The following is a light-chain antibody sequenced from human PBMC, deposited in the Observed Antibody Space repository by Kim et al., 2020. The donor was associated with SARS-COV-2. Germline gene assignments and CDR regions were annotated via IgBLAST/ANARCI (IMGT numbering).Light chain of an antibody. CDR2: EVD. J-gene: IGLJ1*01. CDR3: SSYIRGSTNYV. V-gene: IGLV2-14*01. CDR1: SSDVGSYKY. Sequence: QSITLPCPGTSSDVGSYKYFSWYQQHPGKAPKLVIYEVDNRPSGVSIRFSGSKSGNTASLTISGLQAEDEADYYCSSYIRGSTNYVFGTGTKVTVL.